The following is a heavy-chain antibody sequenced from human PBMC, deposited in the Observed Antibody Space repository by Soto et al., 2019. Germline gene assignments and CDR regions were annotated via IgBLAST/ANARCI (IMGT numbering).Heavy chain of an antibody. CDR2: INSDGSST. CDR3: ARVETCSSTSCYSVFDY. V-gene: IGHV3-74*03. J-gene: IGHJ4*02. CDR1: GFTFSSYW. Sequence: EVQLVESGGGLVQPGGSLRLSCAASGFTFSSYWMHWVRQAPGKGLVWVSRINSDGSSTTYADSVKGRFTISRDNAKNTLYLQMNSLRAEDTAVYYCARVETCSSTSCYSVFDYWGQGTLVNVPS. D-gene: IGHD2-2*01.